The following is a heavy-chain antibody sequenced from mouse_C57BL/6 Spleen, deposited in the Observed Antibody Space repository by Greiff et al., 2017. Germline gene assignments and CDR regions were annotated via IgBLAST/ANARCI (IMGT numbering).Heavy chain of an antibody. J-gene: IGHJ2*01. CDR1: GFNIKDYY. CDR2: IDPEDGET. Sequence: EVQGVESGAELVKPGASVKLSCTASGFNIKDYYMHWVKQRTEQGLEWIGRIDPEDGETKYAQKFQGKATITADTSSNTAYLQLSSLTSEDTAVYYCARGGYYGSKGYWGQGTTLTVSS. CDR3: ARGGYYGSKGY. D-gene: IGHD1-1*01. V-gene: IGHV14-2*01.